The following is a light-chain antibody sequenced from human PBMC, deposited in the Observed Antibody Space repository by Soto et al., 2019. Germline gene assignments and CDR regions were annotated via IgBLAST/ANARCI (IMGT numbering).Light chain of an antibody. Sequence: QSVLTQPASVSGSPGQSIAISCTGSSSDIGIYKYVSWYQQHPGKVPKLIIYEVTNRPSGVSNRFSASKSGNTASLTISGLQAEDEAEYYCSSYTNINTRACVFGTGTKVTVL. CDR3: SSYTNINTRACV. CDR1: SSDIGIYKY. CDR2: EVT. J-gene: IGLJ1*01. V-gene: IGLV2-14*01.